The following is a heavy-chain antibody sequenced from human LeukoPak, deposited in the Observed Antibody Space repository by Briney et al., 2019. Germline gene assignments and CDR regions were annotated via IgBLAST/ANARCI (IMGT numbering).Heavy chain of an antibody. CDR2: INPNSGGT. CDR3: ARVVRGVIITPGDY. Sequence: GASVTVSCKASGYTFTGYYMHWVRQAPGQGLEWMGWINPNSGGTNYAQKLQGRVTMTTDTSTSTAYMELRSLRSDDTAVYYCARVVRGVIITPGDYWGQGTLVTVSS. CDR1: GYTFTGYY. V-gene: IGHV1-2*02. J-gene: IGHJ4*02. D-gene: IGHD3-10*01.